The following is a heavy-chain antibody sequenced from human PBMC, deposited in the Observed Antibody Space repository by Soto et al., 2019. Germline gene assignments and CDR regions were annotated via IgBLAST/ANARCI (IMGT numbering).Heavy chain of an antibody. V-gene: IGHV3-48*03. CDR1: GFTFSSSE. Sequence: GEYLRLSCAASGFTFSSSEMNGVRQAPGKGLEWVSYITSSGGTIYYADSVKGRFTISRDNAKNSLYLQMNSLRAEDTAVYYCAPDLEVAGTQLIYLGRPASYSNGMAVWGHWPTVSGSS. CDR3: APDLEVAGTQLIYLGRPASYSNGMAV. D-gene: IGHD6-19*01. J-gene: IGHJ6*02. CDR2: ITSSGGTI.